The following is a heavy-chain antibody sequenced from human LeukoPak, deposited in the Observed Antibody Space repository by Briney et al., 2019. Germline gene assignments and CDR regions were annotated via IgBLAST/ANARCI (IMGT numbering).Heavy chain of an antibody. Sequence: PSETLSLTCTVSGGSISSSSYYWGWIRQPPGKGLEWIGSIYFSGSTYYNPPLKSRVTISVDTSKNQFSLKLSSVTAADTAVYYCARIVGASDYWGQGTLVTVSS. V-gene: IGHV4-39*01. CDR1: GGSISSSSYY. CDR3: ARIVGASDY. J-gene: IGHJ4*02. D-gene: IGHD1-26*01. CDR2: IYFSGST.